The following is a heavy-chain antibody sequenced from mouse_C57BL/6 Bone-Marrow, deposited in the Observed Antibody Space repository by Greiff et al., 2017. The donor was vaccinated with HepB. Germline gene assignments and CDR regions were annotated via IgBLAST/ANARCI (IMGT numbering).Heavy chain of an antibody. Sequence: QVQLKQPGAELVMPGASVKLSCKASGYTFTSYWMHWVKQRPGQGLEWIGEIDPSDSYTNYNQKFKGKSTLTVDKSSSTAYMQLSSLTSEDSAVYYCATHDYDGTDYFDYWGQGTTLTVSS. CDR3: ATHDYDGTDYFDY. J-gene: IGHJ2*01. CDR2: IDPSDSYT. V-gene: IGHV1-69*01. D-gene: IGHD2-4*01. CDR1: GYTFTSYW.